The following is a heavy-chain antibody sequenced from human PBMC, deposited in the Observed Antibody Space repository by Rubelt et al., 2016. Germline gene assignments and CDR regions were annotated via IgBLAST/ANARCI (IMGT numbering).Heavy chain of an antibody. J-gene: IGHJ3*02. V-gene: IGHV2-70*15. CDR1: GFSLSTSGMC. CDR2: IDWDDDK. Sequence: QVTLRESGPALVKPTQTLTLTCTFSGFSLSTSGMCVSWIRQPPGKALEWLARIDWDDDKYYSTSLKTRLTISKDTSKNQVVLTMTNMDPVDTAAYYCARIAARPFLGAFDIWGQGTMVTVSS. CDR3: ARIAARPFLGAFDI. D-gene: IGHD6-6*01.